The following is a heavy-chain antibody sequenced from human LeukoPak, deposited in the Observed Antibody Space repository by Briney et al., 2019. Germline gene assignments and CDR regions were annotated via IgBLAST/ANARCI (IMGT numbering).Heavy chain of an antibody. J-gene: IGHJ4*02. CDR2: IYPGDCDT. D-gene: IGHD5-12*01. V-gene: IGHV5-51*01. CDR1: GYSFTSYW. CDR3: ARLKWPYYFDY. Sequence: GESLKISCKGSGYSFTSYWIGWVRQMPGKGLEWVGSIYPGDCDTRYSPSFQGQVTISADKFISTAYLQWSSLKASDTAMYYCARLKWPYYFDYWGQGTLVTVSS.